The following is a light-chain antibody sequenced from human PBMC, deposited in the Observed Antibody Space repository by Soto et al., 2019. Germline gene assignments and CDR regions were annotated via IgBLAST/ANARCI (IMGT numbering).Light chain of an antibody. CDR2: VAS. CDR1: QTVTNNY. Sequence: EIVLTQSPGTLSLSPGERATLSCRASQTVTNNYLAWYQQKPGQAPRLLIFVASSRATDIPDRFGGSGSGTDFSLTISSLEPEDFAVYYCQQYGSSPLFTFGPGTKVDFK. V-gene: IGKV3-20*01. J-gene: IGKJ3*01. CDR3: QQYGSSPLFT.